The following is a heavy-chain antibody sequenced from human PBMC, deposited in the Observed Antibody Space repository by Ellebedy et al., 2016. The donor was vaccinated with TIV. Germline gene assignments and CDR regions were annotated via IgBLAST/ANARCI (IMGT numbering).Heavy chain of an antibody. CDR2: IYYSGST. V-gene: IGHV4-59*08. Sequence: MPSETLSLTCTVSGGSISSYYWSWIRQPPGKGLEWIGYIYYSGSTNYNPSLKSRVTISVDTSKNQFSLKLSSVTAADTAVYYCARHYDGGGYYFDYWGQGTLVTVSS. D-gene: IGHD5-12*01. CDR3: ARHYDGGGYYFDY. J-gene: IGHJ4*02. CDR1: GGSISSYY.